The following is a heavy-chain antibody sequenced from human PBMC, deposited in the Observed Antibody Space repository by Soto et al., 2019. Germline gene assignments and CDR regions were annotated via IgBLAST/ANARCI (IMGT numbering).Heavy chain of an antibody. Sequence: PSETLSLTCAVSGGSISSSNWWSWVRQPPGKGLEWIGEIYHSGSTNYNPSLKSRVTISVDKSKNQFSLKLSSVTAADTAVYYCARYCSGGSCYSGGPIFDYWGQGTLVTVSS. D-gene: IGHD2-15*01. CDR2: IYHSGST. J-gene: IGHJ4*02. CDR3: ARYCSGGSCYSGGPIFDY. CDR1: GGSISSSNW. V-gene: IGHV4-4*02.